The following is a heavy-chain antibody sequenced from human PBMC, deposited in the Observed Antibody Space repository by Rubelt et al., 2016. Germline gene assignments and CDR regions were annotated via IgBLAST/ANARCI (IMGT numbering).Heavy chain of an antibody. CDR2: ISSSSSTI. D-gene: IGHD6-19*01. CDR1: GFTFSSYS. CDR3: ARIAVAGTPYWYFDL. Sequence: AASGFTFSSYSMNWVRQAPGKGLEWVSYISSSSSTIYYADSVKGRFTISRDNAKNSLYLQMNSLRAEDTAVYYCARIAVAGTPYWYFDLWGRGTLVTVSS. J-gene: IGHJ2*01. V-gene: IGHV3-48*04.